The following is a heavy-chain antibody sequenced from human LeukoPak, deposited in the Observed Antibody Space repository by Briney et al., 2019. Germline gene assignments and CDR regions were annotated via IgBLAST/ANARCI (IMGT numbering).Heavy chain of an antibody. CDR3: AKDHDYGDYVNEFLDY. V-gene: IGHV3-30*02. D-gene: IGHD4-17*01. Sequence: GGSLRLSCAASGFTFSSYGMHWVRQAPGKGLEWVAFIRYDGSNKYYADSVKGRFTISGDNSKNTLYLQMNSLRAEDTAVYYCAKDHDYGDYVNEFLDYWGQGTLVTVSS. J-gene: IGHJ4*02. CDR1: GFTFSSYG. CDR2: IRYDGSNK.